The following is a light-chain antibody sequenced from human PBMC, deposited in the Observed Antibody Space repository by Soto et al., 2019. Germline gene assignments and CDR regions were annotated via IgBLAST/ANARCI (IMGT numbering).Light chain of an antibody. CDR3: QQYASYWT. J-gene: IGKJ1*01. CDR1: QSISRW. CDR2: DVS. V-gene: IGKV1-5*01. Sequence: DILMTQSPATLSLSPGGRATLSCRASQSISRWLAWYQQKPGKAPKLLIYDVSSLEGGVPSRFSGSGSGTDFTLTISRLQPDDSATYYCQQYASYWTFGQGTKVDIK.